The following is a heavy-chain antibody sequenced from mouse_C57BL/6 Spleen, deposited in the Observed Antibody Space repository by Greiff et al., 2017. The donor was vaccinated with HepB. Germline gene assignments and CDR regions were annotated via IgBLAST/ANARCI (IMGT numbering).Heavy chain of an antibody. V-gene: IGHV1-54*01. CDR2: INPGSGGT. CDR3: ASYGSSYGYAMDY. D-gene: IGHD1-1*01. Sequence: QVTLKESGAELVRPGTSVKVSCKASGYAFTNYLIEWVKQRPGQGLEWIGVINPGSGGTNYNEKFKGKATLTADKSSSTAYMQLSSLTSEDSAVYFCASYGSSYGYAMDYWGQGTSVTVSS. CDR1: GYAFTNYL. J-gene: IGHJ4*01.